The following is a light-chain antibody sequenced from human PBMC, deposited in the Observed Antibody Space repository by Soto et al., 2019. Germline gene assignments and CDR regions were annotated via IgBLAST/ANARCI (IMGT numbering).Light chain of an antibody. V-gene: IGLV2-14*01. Sequence: QSVLTQPASVSGSPGQSITIPCAGTSSDVGGYNYVSWYQQHPGKAPQLMIYEVSDRPSGVSDRFSGSKSGDTASLTISGLQADDEAYYYCSSFTTDTTMIFGGGTKLTVL. J-gene: IGLJ2*01. CDR3: SSFTTDTTMI. CDR2: EVS. CDR1: SSDVGGYNY.